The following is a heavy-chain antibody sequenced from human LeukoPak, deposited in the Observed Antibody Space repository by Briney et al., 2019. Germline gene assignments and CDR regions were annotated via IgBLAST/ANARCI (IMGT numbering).Heavy chain of an antibody. CDR2: INHSGST. CDR1: GGSFSGYY. Sequence: SETLSLTCAVYGGSFSGYYWSWIRQPPGKGLEWIGEINHSGSTNYNPSLKSRVTISVDTSKNQFSLKLSSVTAADTAVYYCARGLERDDAFDIWGQGTMVTVSS. D-gene: IGHD1-1*01. CDR3: ARGLERDDAFDI. V-gene: IGHV4-34*01. J-gene: IGHJ3*02.